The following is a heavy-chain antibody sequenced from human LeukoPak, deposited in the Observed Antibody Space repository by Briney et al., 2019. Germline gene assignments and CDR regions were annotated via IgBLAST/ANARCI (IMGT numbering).Heavy chain of an antibody. D-gene: IGHD6-13*01. Sequence: PSETLSLTCTVSGGSISSSSYYWGWIRQPPGKGLEWIGSIYYSGSTYYNPSLKSRVTISVDTSKNQFSLKLSSVTAADTAVYYCATYSYSSSWYGHDYWGQGTLATVSS. J-gene: IGHJ4*02. CDR1: GGSISSSSYY. CDR3: ATYSYSSSWYGHDY. V-gene: IGHV4-39*01. CDR2: IYYSGST.